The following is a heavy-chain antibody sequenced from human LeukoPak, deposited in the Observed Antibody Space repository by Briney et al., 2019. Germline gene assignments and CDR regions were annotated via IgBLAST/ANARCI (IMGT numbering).Heavy chain of an antibody. CDR3: ARQQKNYYDSSGYYHY. V-gene: IGHV4-39*01. J-gene: IGHJ4*02. Sequence: SETLSLTCTVSGGSISSSSYYWGWIRQPPEKGLEWIGSIYYSGSTYYDPSLKSRVTISVDTSKNQFSLKLSSVTAADTAVYYCARQQKNYYDSSGYYHYWGQGTLVTVSS. D-gene: IGHD3-22*01. CDR1: GGSISSSSYY. CDR2: IYYSGST.